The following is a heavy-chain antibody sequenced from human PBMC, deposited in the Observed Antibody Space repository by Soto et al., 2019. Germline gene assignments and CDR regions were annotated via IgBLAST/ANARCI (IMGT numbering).Heavy chain of an antibody. Sequence: ASVKVSCKVSGYTLTELSMNWVRQAPGQGLEWMGWINPNNGVTNYAQKFQGRVTITADESTSTAYMELSSLRSEDTAVYYCAREIVGAPYAFDIWGQGTMVTVSS. CDR2: INPNNGVT. V-gene: IGHV1-24*01. J-gene: IGHJ3*02. CDR3: AREIVGAPYAFDI. D-gene: IGHD1-26*01. CDR1: GYTLTELS.